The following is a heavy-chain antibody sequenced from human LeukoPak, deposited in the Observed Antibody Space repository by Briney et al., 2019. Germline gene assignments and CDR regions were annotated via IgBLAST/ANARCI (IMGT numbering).Heavy chain of an antibody. CDR2: INPNSGGT. V-gene: IGHV1-2*02. Sequence: GASVKVSCKASGYTFTGYYMHWVRQAPGQGLEWMGWINPNSGGTNYAQKFQGRATMTRDTSISTAYMELSRLRSDDTAVYYCARGEVLYYYGSGSQSTWGQGTLVTVSS. D-gene: IGHD3-10*01. CDR3: ARGEVLYYYGSGSQST. CDR1: GYTFTGYY. J-gene: IGHJ5*02.